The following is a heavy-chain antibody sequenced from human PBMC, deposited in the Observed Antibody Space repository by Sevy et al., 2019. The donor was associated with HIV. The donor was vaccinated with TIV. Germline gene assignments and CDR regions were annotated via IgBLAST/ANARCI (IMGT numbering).Heavy chain of an antibody. D-gene: IGHD3-10*01. V-gene: IGHV1-2*02. J-gene: IGHJ4*02. CDR2: INPSSGGT. Sequence: ASVKVSCKASGYTFTGYYMHWVRQAPGQGLEWMGWINPSSGGTNYAQKFQGRVTMTRDTSISTAYMELSRLRSDDTAVYYCARAGVTMVRGVIITEYYFDYWGQGSLVTVSS. CDR1: GYTFTGYY. CDR3: ARAGVTMVRGVIITEYYFDY.